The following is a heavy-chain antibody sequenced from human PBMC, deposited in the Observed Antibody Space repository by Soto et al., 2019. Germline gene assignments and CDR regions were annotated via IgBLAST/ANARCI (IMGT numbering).Heavy chain of an antibody. CDR2: INPNTGGT. V-gene: IGHV1-2*02. Sequence: ASVKVSCKASGYSFTNYYIHWVRQAPGQGLEWMGWINPNTGGTNYAQKLQGRVTMTRDTSITSAYMELNRLTSDDTAVYYCARALVPDYWGQGTLVIVSS. D-gene: IGHD3-10*01. CDR1: GYSFTNYY. CDR3: ARALVPDY. J-gene: IGHJ4*02.